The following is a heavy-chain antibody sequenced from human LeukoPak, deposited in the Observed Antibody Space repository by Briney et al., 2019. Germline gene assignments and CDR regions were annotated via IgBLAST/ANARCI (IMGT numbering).Heavy chain of an antibody. Sequence: ASVKVSCKASGYTFTSYDINWVRQATGQGLEWMGWMNPNSGNTGYAQKFQGRVTITRNTSISTAYMELSSLRSEDTAVYYCARGRYCSSTSCYENWFDPWGQVTLVTVSS. J-gene: IGHJ5*02. CDR1: GYTFTSYD. V-gene: IGHV1-8*03. CDR3: ARGRYCSSTSCYENWFDP. D-gene: IGHD2-2*01. CDR2: MNPNSGNT.